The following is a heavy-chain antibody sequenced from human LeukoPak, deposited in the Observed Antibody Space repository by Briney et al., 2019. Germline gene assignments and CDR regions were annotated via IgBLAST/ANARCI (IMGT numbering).Heavy chain of an antibody. CDR3: ARYGFSTIWQGGWHAFDI. Sequence: ASVKVSCKASGYTFTSYYMHWVRQAPGQGLERMGIISPTTGDTTYAQKFQGRLTMTRDMSPSTVYMELSSLTSEDTAVFYCARYGFSTIWQGGWHAFDIWGQGTVVTVSS. J-gene: IGHJ3*02. V-gene: IGHV1-46*01. CDR2: ISPTTGDT. CDR1: GYTFTSYY. D-gene: IGHD6-13*01.